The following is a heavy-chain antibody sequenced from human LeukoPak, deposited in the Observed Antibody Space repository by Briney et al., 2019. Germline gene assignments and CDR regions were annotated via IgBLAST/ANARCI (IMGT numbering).Heavy chain of an antibody. J-gene: IGHJ4*02. CDR3: ARDGVGTTPERRFDY. V-gene: IGHV3-23*01. D-gene: IGHD1-26*01. Sequence: GGSLRLSCAASGFTFSSYAMSWVRQAPGKGLEWVSAISGSGGSTYYADSVKGRFTISRDNAKNSLYLQMNSLRVEDTAVYYCARDGVGTTPERRFDYWGQGTLVTVS. CDR1: GFTFSSYA. CDR2: ISGSGGST.